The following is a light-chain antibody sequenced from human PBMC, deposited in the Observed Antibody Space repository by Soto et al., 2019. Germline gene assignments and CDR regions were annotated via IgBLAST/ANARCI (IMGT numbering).Light chain of an antibody. V-gene: IGKV3-15*01. CDR2: GAS. CDR1: QGVSRK. Sequence: DIVMTQSPATLSVAPGERVTFSCRASQGVSRKLAWYQHKPGQAPTLLISGASTEAAASPARFSGSGSGTEVYLTISSMQSEEYAIEYCQQYYSTPRTFGQGTKVEIK. CDR3: QQYYSTPRT. J-gene: IGKJ1*01.